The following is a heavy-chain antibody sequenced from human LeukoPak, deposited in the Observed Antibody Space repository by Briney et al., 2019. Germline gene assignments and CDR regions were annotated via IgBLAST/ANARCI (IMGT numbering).Heavy chain of an antibody. V-gene: IGHV4-59*01. CDR3: ARGRGFGEFRFDP. CDR1: GGSISRDY. CDR2: IYYTGST. D-gene: IGHD3-10*01. J-gene: IGHJ5*02. Sequence: NPSETLSLTCTVSGGSISRDYWSWIRQPPGKGLEWIGYIYYTGSTNYNPSLKSRVTISVDTSKNQFSLKLSSVTAADTAVYYCARGRGFGEFRFDPWGQGTLVTVSS.